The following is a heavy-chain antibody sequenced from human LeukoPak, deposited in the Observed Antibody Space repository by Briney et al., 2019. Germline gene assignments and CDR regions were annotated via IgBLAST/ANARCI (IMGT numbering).Heavy chain of an antibody. D-gene: IGHD6-13*01. J-gene: IGHJ3*01. Sequence: GASVKVSCKLSGYTLTELSMHWVRQAPGKGLEWMGRFDPEDGETIYARKFQGRITMTEDTSMDTAYMELSSLRSEDTAVYYCATSLLGYSISPAVDDGLDVWGQGTMVTVSS. CDR3: ATSLLGYSISPAVDDGLDV. V-gene: IGHV1-24*01. CDR2: FDPEDGET. CDR1: GYTLTELS.